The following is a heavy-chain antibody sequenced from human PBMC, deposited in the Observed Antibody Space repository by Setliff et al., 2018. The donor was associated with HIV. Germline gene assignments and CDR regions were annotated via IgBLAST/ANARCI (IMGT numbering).Heavy chain of an antibody. Sequence: SETLSLTCTVSGGPIRSPNWWSWVRQPPGKGLEWIGEIFHGGNTNYSPSLESRVTLSVDKSKNQFSLRLSSVAAADTAVYYCARDGRHDRNRWYVTHQYFKYWGQGTLVTVSS. CDR3: ARDGRHDRNRWYVTHQYFKY. V-gene: IGHV4-4*02. D-gene: IGHD2-15*01. J-gene: IGHJ1*01. CDR2: IFHGGNT. CDR1: GGPIRSPNW.